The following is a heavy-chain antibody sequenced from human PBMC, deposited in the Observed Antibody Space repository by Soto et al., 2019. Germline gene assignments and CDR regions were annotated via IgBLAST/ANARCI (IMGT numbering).Heavy chain of an antibody. CDR2: ISPDGTTT. D-gene: IGHD2-2*01. J-gene: IGHJ4*02. V-gene: IGHV3-74*01. Sequence: PGGSLRLSCVASGFTFSGDWMHWVRQVPGKGLVWVSRISPDGTTTYYADSVKGRFTISRDNAKNTLYLQMNGLRADDTAVYYCSRGRSPVPTCYDLWGQGVLVTGAS. CDR1: GFTFSGDW. CDR3: SRGRSPVPTCYDL.